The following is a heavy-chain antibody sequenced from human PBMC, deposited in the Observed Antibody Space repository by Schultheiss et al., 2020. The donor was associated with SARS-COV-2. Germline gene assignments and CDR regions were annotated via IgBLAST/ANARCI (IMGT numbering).Heavy chain of an antibody. J-gene: IGHJ6*03. V-gene: IGHV4-38-2*01. CDR3: ARSGSYYYMNV. Sequence: SETLSLTCAVSGYSISSGYYWGWIRQPPGKGLEWIGSIYHSGSTYYNPSLKSRVTISVDTSKNQFSLNLTSVTATDTAVYYCARSGSYYYMNVWGKGTTVTVSS. CDR1: GYSISSGYY. CDR2: IYHSGST. D-gene: IGHD3-10*01.